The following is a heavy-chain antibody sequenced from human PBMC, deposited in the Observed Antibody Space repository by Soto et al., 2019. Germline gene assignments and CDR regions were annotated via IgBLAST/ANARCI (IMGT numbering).Heavy chain of an antibody. CDR3: AKDIRSSGWQYGMDV. D-gene: IGHD6-19*01. Sequence: SLKLSCAASGFTFDDYAMHWVRQAPGKGLEWVSGISWNSGSIGYADSVKGRFTISRDNAKNSLYLQMNSLRAEDTALYYCAKDIRSSGWQYGMDVWGQGTTVTVSS. V-gene: IGHV3-9*01. J-gene: IGHJ6*02. CDR2: ISWNSGSI. CDR1: GFTFDDYA.